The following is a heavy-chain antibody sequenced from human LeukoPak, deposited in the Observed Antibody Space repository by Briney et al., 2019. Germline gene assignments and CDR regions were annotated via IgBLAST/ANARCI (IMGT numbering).Heavy chain of an antibody. CDR3: GSMHRRCSGGSCFNWFDP. D-gene: IGHD2-15*01. Sequence: SETLSLTCAVYGGSFSGYYWSWIRQPPGKGLEWIGEINHSGSTNYNPSLKSRVTISVDTSKNQFSLKLSSVTAADTAVYYCGSMHRRCSGGSCFNWFDPWGQGTLVTVSS. V-gene: IGHV4-34*01. CDR1: GGSFSGYY. CDR2: INHSGST. J-gene: IGHJ5*02.